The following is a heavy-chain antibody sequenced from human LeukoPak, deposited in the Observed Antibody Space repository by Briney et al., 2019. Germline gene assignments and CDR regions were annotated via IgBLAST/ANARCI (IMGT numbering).Heavy chain of an antibody. J-gene: IGHJ3*02. CDR3: ARDNRVTIFGVVVAFDI. CDR2: ISSSSSYI. CDR1: GFTFSSYS. Sequence: GGSLRLSCAASGFTFSSYSMNWVRQAPGKGLEWVSSISSSSSYIYYADSVKGRFTISRDNAKNSLYLQMNSLRAEDTAVYYCARDNRVTIFGVVVAFDIWGQGTMVTVSS. D-gene: IGHD3-3*01. V-gene: IGHV3-21*01.